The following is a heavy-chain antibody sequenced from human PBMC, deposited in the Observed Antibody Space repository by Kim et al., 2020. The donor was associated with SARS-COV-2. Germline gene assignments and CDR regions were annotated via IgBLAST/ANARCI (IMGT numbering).Heavy chain of an antibody. Sequence: GGSLRLSCAASGFTVSSNYMSWVRQAPGKGLEWVSVIYSGGSTYYADSVKGRFTISSHNSKNTLYLQMNSLRAVATAVYYFARGFVVTPLWYWVQGTPVT. D-gene: IGHD2-21*01. V-gene: IGHV3-53*04. CDR1: GFTVSSNY. CDR2: IYSGGST. CDR3: ARGFVVTPLWY. J-gene: IGHJ4*02.